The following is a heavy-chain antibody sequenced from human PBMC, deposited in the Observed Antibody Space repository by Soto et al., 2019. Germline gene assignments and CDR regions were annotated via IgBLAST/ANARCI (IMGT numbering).Heavy chain of an antibody. J-gene: IGHJ4*02. D-gene: IGHD4-17*01. CDR3: AKGAERRINRCVHSFDQ. CDR1: GFRFSNYA. V-gene: IGHV3-23*01. CDR2: IGDRGATT. Sequence: EVQLLESGGDLVQPGGSLRLSCAASGFRFSNYAMSWVRQAPGKGLEWVSGIGDRGATTYSAAYVKGRFTISRDNSKKTVYLQMGSLRGEDKAVYYCAKGAERRINRCVHSFDQWGQGTLVTVSS.